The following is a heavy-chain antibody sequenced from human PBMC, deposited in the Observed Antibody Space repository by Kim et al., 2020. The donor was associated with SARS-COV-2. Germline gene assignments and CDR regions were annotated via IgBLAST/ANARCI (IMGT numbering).Heavy chain of an antibody. D-gene: IGHD3-3*01. V-gene: IGHV3-23*01. Sequence: SLKRRFTISRDNSKNTLYLQMNSLRAEDTAVYYCAKDQITYYDFWSGYPYWGQGTLVTVSS. J-gene: IGHJ4*02. CDR3: AKDQITYYDFWSGYPY.